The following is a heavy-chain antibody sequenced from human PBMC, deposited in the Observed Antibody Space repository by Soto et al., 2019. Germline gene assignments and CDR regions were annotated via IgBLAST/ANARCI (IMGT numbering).Heavy chain of an antibody. CDR2: IYFSGST. D-gene: IGHD5-18*01. Sequence: PSENLSLTCAVYGESVSSGDYYWTWIRQPPGKGLEWIGNIYFSGSTNYNPSLKSRATISVDTSKNHFSLKVTSATAADTAVYYCAIGPVDTYIIYCIVLWCQGILVTV. V-gene: IGHV4-61*03. CDR3: AIGPVDTYIIYCIVL. CDR1: GESVSSGDYY. J-gene: IGHJ5*02.